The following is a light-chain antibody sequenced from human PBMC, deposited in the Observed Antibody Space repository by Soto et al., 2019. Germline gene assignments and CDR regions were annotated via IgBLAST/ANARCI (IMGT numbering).Light chain of an antibody. Sequence: QSVLAQPASVSGSDGQSITISCTGTSDDVGDYNSVSWYQQRPGKAPKLMIYEVSSRPSGVSNRFSGSKSGTTASLTISGLQGDDEGDYYCSSYTTSGTQGVFGTGTKVTVL. CDR2: EVS. CDR1: SDDVGDYNS. J-gene: IGLJ1*01. V-gene: IGLV2-14*01. CDR3: SSYTTSGTQGV.